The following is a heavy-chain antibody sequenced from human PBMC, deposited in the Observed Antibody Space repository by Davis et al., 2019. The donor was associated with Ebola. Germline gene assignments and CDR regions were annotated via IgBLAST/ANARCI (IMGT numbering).Heavy chain of an antibody. J-gene: IGHJ4*02. Sequence: SVKVSCKASGGSFNRSVISWVRQAPGQGLEWMGGIIPVFGSANYAQTFQGRVTVTADKSTNTAYLELSSLRSEDTAVYFCAREPVDIVILPGTISKKGAFDCWGQGTLVTVSS. CDR3: AREPVDIVILPGTISKKGAFDC. CDR2: IIPVFGSA. CDR1: GGSFNRSV. D-gene: IGHD2-2*01. V-gene: IGHV1-69*06.